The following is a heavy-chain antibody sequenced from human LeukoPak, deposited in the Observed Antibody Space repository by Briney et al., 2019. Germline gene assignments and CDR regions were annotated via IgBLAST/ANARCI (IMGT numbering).Heavy chain of an antibody. J-gene: IGHJ4*02. CDR1: GFTFGDYA. Sequence: GRCLRLSCTASGFTFGDYAMRWVRQAPGKGLERVGFIRSKAYGGTTEYAASVKGRFTISRDDSKSIAYLQMNSLKTEDTAVYYCTRMGIVLLWFGECDYWGQGTLVTVSS. CDR2: IRSKAYGGTT. D-gene: IGHD3-10*01. V-gene: IGHV3-49*04. CDR3: TRMGIVLLWFGECDY.